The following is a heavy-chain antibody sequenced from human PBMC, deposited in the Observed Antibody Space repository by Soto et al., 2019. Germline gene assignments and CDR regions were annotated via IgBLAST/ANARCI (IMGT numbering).Heavy chain of an antibody. V-gene: IGHV3-23*01. Sequence: EVQLLESGGGLVQPGGSLRLSCAASGFTFSSYAMTWVRQAPGKGLEWVSAISGSGGSIYYADSVKGRFTISRDNSKNMVFLQMNSLRAEDTAVYYCSKTTTARIAVAPRGLFDYWGQGTLVTVSS. CDR2: ISGSGGSI. CDR3: SKTTTARIAVAPRGLFDY. J-gene: IGHJ4*02. D-gene: IGHD6-19*01. CDR1: GFTFSSYA.